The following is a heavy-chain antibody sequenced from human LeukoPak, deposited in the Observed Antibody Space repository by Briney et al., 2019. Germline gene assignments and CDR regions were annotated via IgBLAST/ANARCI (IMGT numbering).Heavy chain of an antibody. CDR1: GFTFSSFG. CDR2: IRYDGSNK. Sequence: GGSLRLSCAASGFTFSSFGMHGVRQAPGKGLEWVAFIRYDGSNKYYADSVKGRFTISRDNSKNTLYLQMNSLRAEDTAVYYCASPSKGSSWYGGYFDYWGQGTLVTVSS. D-gene: IGHD6-13*01. V-gene: IGHV3-30*02. CDR3: ASPSKGSSWYGGYFDY. J-gene: IGHJ4*02.